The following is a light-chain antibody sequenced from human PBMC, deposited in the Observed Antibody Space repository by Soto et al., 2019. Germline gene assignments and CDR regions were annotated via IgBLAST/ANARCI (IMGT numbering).Light chain of an antibody. J-gene: IGKJ4*01. Sequence: EIVMTQSPATLSVSPGERATLSCRASESVSSNLAWYQQKPGQAPRLLIYDASTRATGIPPRFSGSGSGTEFTLTISILQSEVFAVYYCQQYSHWPLFGGGTKVEIK. CDR1: ESVSSN. CDR2: DAS. V-gene: IGKV3D-15*01. CDR3: QQYSHWPL.